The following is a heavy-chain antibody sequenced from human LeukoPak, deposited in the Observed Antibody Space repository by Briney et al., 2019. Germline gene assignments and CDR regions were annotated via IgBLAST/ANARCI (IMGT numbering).Heavy chain of an antibody. V-gene: IGHV3-23*01. CDR3: AKAGVAVPATPEY. D-gene: IGHD6-19*01. CDR2: ISSSGGTT. Sequence: RPGGSLRLSCAASGFPVFSDNMSWVRQSPGKGLEWVSVISSSGGTTYYSDSVKGRFIISRDNSKNTLYLQMNSLRAEDTAVYYCAKAGVAVPATPEYCGQGTQVTVSS. CDR1: GFPVFSDN. J-gene: IGHJ4*02.